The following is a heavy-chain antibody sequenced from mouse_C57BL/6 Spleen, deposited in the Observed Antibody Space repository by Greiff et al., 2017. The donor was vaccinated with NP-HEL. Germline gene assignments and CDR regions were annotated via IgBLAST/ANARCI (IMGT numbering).Heavy chain of an antibody. CDR2: IDPANGNT. D-gene: IGHD1-1*01. V-gene: IGHV14-3*01. J-gene: IGHJ3*01. CDR3: ARDSYYYGSSYVGTWFAY. CDR1: GFNIKNTY. Sequence: EVQLQQSVAELVRPGASVKLSCTASGFNIKNTYMHWVKQRPEQGLEWIGRIDPANGNTKYAPKFQGKATITADTSSNTAYLQLSSLTSEDTAIYYCARDSYYYGSSYVGTWFAYWGQGTLVTVSA.